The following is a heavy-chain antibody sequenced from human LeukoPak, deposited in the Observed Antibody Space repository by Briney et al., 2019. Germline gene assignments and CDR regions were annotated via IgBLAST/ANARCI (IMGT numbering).Heavy chain of an antibody. V-gene: IGHV4-59*01. Sequence: PSQTLSLTCTVSGGSISSYYWSWIRQPPGKGLEWIGYIYYSGSTNYNPSLKSRVTISVDTSKNQFSLKLSSVTAADTAVYYCARGDYDFWSGYPTEYYGMDVWGQGTTVTVSS. D-gene: IGHD3-3*01. CDR2: IYYSGST. CDR1: GGSISSYY. J-gene: IGHJ6*02. CDR3: ARGDYDFWSGYPTEYYGMDV.